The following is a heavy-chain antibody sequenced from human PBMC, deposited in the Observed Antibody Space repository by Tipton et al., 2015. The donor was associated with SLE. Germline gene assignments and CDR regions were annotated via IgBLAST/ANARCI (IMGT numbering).Heavy chain of an antibody. V-gene: IGHV4-61*05. CDR3: ARFRDYFDY. Sequence: TLSLTCTVSGGSISSSSYYWSWIRQPPGKGLEWIGYIYYSGNTNYNPSLKSRVTISVDTSKNQFSLKLSSVTAADTAVYYCARFRDYFDYWGQGTLVTVSS. CDR2: IYYSGNT. J-gene: IGHJ4*02. CDR1: GGSISSSSYY.